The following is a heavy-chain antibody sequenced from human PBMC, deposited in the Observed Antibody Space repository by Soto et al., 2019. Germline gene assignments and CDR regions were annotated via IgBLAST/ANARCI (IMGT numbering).Heavy chain of an antibody. CDR1: GGTFSSYA. V-gene: IGHV1-69*13. CDR2: IIPIFGTA. CDR3: ARGYYDSSGYYKTPVSHYYYYGMDV. D-gene: IGHD3-22*01. Sequence: ASVKVSCKASGGTFSSYAISWVRQAPGQGLEWMGGIIPIFGTANYAQKFQGRVTITADESTSTAYMELSSLRSEGTAVYYCARGYYDSSGYYKTPVSHYYYYGMDVWGQGTTVTVSS. J-gene: IGHJ6*02.